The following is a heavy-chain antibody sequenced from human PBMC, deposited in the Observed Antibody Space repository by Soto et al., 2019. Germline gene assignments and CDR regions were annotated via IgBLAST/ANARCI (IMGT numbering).Heavy chain of an antibody. CDR3: ARTGFYYYGSGSPVAVDY. V-gene: IGHV1-18*01. CDR2: ISAYNGNT. Sequence: ASVKVSCKASGYTFTSYGISWVRQAPGRGLEWMGWISAYNGNTNYAQKLQGRVTMTTDTSTSTAYMELRSLRSDDTAVYYCARTGFYYYGSGSPVAVDYWGQGTLVTVSS. D-gene: IGHD3-10*01. CDR1: GYTFTSYG. J-gene: IGHJ4*02.